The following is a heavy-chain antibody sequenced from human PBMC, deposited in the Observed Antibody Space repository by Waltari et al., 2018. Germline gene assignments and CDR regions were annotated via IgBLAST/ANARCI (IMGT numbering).Heavy chain of an antibody. Sequence: QVQLVQSGAEVKKPGASVKVSCKASGYTFTSYDINWVRQATGQGLEWMGWMNPNSGNTGYAQKFQGRVTMTRNTSISTAYMELSRLRSDDTAVYYCARGEGIPYYYYYGMDVWGQGTTVTVSS. CDR1: GYTFTSYD. CDR2: MNPNSGNT. J-gene: IGHJ6*02. CDR3: ARGEGIPYYYYYGMDV. V-gene: IGHV1-8*01. D-gene: IGHD2-2*02.